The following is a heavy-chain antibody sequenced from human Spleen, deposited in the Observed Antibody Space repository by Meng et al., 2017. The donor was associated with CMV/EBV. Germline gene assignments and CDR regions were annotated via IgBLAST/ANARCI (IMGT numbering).Heavy chain of an antibody. CDR3: AHSHKPGYSSGYPGHGDY. CDR2: IYWNDDK. J-gene: IGHJ4*02. CDR1: GFSLSTSGVG. D-gene: IGHD6-19*01. V-gene: IGHV2-5*01. Sequence: SGPTLVKPTQTLTLTCTFSGFSLSTSGVGVGWIRQPPGKALEWLALIYWNDDKRYSPSLKSRLTITKDTSKNQVVLTMTNMDPVDTATYYCAHSHKPGYSSGYPGHGDYWGQGTLVTVSS.